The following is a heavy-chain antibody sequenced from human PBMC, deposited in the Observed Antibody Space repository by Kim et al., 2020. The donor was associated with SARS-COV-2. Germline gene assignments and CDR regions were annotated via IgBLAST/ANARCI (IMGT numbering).Heavy chain of an antibody. CDR2: IHGSLGVT. Sequence: GGSLRLSCAASGFTFGTYSMNWVRQAPGKGPEWVSYIHGSLGVTYYADAVKGRFTISRDNAKNSLYLQMNNLRDDDTAVYHCARDHCTTTTCYGYGMDVWGQGTTVTVSS. V-gene: IGHV3-48*02. CDR1: GFTFGTYS. J-gene: IGHJ6*02. D-gene: IGHD2-2*01. CDR3: ARDHCTTTTCYGYGMDV.